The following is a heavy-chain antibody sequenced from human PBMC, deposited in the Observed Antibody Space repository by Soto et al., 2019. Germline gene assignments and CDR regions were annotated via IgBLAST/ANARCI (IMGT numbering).Heavy chain of an antibody. J-gene: IGHJ4*02. Sequence: QLQLQESGPGLVKPSETLSLTCTVSGGSISSRSYYWGWIRQPPGKGLEWIGGIYYSGSTYYNPSLKSRVTISVDTSKNQFSLKLSSVTAADTAVYYCARHPNLGKWLVMFDYWGQGTLVTVSS. V-gene: IGHV4-39*01. CDR3: ARHPNLGKWLVMFDY. CDR2: IYYSGST. CDR1: GGSISSRSYY. D-gene: IGHD6-19*01.